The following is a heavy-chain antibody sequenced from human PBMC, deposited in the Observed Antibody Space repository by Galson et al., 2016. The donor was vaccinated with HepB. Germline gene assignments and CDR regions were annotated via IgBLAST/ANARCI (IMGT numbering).Heavy chain of an antibody. V-gene: IGHV1-18*01. CDR1: GYTFTSSG. J-gene: IGHJ4*02. D-gene: IGHD6-19*01. CDR3: ARARYSSGWYSGRIYFDY. CDR2: ISAYNGNI. Sequence: SVKVSCKASGYTFTSSGISWVRQAPGQGLEWMGWISAYNGNIKYAQKLQGRVTMTTDTSTSTAYMELRSLRSDDTAVYYCARARYSSGWYSGRIYFDYWGQGTLVTVSS.